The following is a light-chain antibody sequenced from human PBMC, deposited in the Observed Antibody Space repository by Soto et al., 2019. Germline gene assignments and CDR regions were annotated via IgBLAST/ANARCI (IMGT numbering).Light chain of an antibody. J-gene: IGKJ1*01. V-gene: IGKV1-5*01. CDR3: QQYNTYPWT. Sequence: DIQLTQSPSTLSASVRDRVTITCRASQSISIWLAWYQQKPGKAPKLLIYDASGLESGVPSRFSGSGSGTEFTLTISSLQPDDFATYDCQQYNTYPWTFGQGTKVEIE. CDR2: DAS. CDR1: QSISIW.